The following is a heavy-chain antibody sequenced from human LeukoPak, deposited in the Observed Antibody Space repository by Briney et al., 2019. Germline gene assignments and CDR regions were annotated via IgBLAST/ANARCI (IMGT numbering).Heavy chain of an antibody. Sequence: RGSLRLSCAASGFTFSSYGIHWVRQAPGKGLEWVAVISYDGGKRYYADSVKGRFTISRDNSNNTLYLQMNNLRAEDTAVYYCAKSGSGYYYGSGSYLVDFWGQGTLVTVSS. CDR3: AKSGSGYYYGSGSYLVDF. CDR2: ISYDGGKR. V-gene: IGHV3-30*18. CDR1: GFTFSSYG. J-gene: IGHJ4*02. D-gene: IGHD3-10*01.